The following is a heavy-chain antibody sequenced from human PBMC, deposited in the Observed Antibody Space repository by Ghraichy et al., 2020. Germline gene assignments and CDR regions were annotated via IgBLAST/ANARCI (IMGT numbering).Heavy chain of an antibody. CDR1: GGSISSSSYY. J-gene: IGHJ6*02. D-gene: IGHD1-26*01. Sequence: SQTLSLTCTVSGGSISSSSYYWGWIRQPPGKGLEWIGSIYYSGSTYYNPSLKSRVTISVDTSKNQFSLKLSSVTAADTAVYYCAGKRSGSDFDNSYYYGMDVWGQGTTVTVSS. V-gene: IGHV4-39*01. CDR3: AGKRSGSDFDNSYYYGMDV. CDR2: IYYSGST.